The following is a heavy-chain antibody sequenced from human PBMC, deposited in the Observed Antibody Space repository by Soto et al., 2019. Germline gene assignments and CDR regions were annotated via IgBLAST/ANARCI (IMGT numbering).Heavy chain of an antibody. CDR1: GFTFSNYW. CDR2: IKSDVKST. V-gene: IGHV3-74*03. Sequence: GGSLGLSCAASGFTFSNYWMHWVRQAPGKGLVWVSSIKSDVKSTTYAASVKGRFSISRDNAKNTLYLQLTSLRGEDTAVYYCARHDWFDPWGQGTLVTVSS. CDR3: ARHDWFDP. J-gene: IGHJ5*02.